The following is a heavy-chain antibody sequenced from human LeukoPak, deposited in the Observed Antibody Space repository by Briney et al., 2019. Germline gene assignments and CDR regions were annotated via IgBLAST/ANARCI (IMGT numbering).Heavy chain of an antibody. CDR2: ISGSGGST. D-gene: IGHD3-22*01. J-gene: IGHJ4*02. Sequence: GGSLRLSCAASGFTFSSYSMNWVRQAPGKGLEWVSAISGSGGSTYYADSVKGRFTISRDNSKNTLYLQMNSLRAEDTAVYYCAKRGRAYYYDSSGHDYWGQGTLVTVSS. CDR3: AKRGRAYYYDSSGHDY. V-gene: IGHV3-23*01. CDR1: GFTFSSYS.